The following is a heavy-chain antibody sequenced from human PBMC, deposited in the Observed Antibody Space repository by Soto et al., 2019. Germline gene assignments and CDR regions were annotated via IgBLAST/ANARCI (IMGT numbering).Heavy chain of an antibody. CDR2: ISWNSGSI. V-gene: IGHV3-9*01. CDR1: GFTFDDYA. J-gene: IGHJ6*03. Sequence: GGSLRLSCAASGFTFDDYAMHWVRQAPGKGLEWVSGISWNSGSIGYADSVKGRFTISRDNAKNSLYLQMNSLRAEDTALYYCAKEEVVVVPAAISTVHPVGYYYYYYMDVWGKGTTVTVSS. D-gene: IGHD2-2*01. CDR3: AKEEVVVVPAAISTVHPVGYYYYYYMDV.